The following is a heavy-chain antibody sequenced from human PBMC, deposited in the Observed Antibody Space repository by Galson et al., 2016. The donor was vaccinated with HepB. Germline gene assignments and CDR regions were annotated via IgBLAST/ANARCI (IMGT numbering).Heavy chain of an antibody. CDR1: GYSFTTYD. D-gene: IGHD1/OR15-1a*01. Sequence: SVTVSCKASGYSFTTYDINWVRQAPGQGLAWMGWMNPTSGNTGHAQNFQGRITLTRDTSISTAYMELSSLSAEDTAVYYCAKNRPHTGTFDSWGQGTLVTVSS. V-gene: IGHV1-8*01. J-gene: IGHJ4*02. CDR2: MNPTSGNT. CDR3: AKNRPHTGTFDS.